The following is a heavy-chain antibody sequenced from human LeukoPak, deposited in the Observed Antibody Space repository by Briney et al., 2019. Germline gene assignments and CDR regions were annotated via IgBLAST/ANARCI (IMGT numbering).Heavy chain of an antibody. CDR1: GFTFSSYG. CDR3: ARDWGSMVTTPDY. Sequence: GGSLRLSCAASGFTFSSYGMHWVRQAPDKGLEWGAAIWYDGSDKYYADSVKGRFTISRDNSKNTLYLQMNSLRGGDTAVYYCARDWGSMVTTPDYWGQGTLVTVSS. CDR2: IWYDGSDK. D-gene: IGHD4-17*01. J-gene: IGHJ4*02. V-gene: IGHV3-33*01.